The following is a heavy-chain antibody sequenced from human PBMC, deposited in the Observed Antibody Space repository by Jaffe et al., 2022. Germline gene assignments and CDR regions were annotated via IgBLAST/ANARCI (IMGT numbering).Heavy chain of an antibody. D-gene: IGHD3-10*01. Sequence: QVTLRESGPALVKPTQTLTLTCTFSGFSLSTSGMCVSWVRQPPGKALEWLALIDWDDDKYYSTSLKTRLTISKDTSKNQVVLTMTNMDPVDTATYYCARMITMVRGVISFHWFDPWGQGTLVTVSS. CDR2: IDWDDDK. V-gene: IGHV2-70*20. CDR1: GFSLSTSGMC. J-gene: IGHJ5*02. CDR3: ARMITMVRGVISFHWFDP.